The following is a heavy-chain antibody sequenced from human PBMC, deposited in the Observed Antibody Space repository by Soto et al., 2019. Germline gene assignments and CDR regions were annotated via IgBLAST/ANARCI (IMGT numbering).Heavy chain of an antibody. Sequence: PSETLSLTCTVSGVSISGGDYYWTWIRQHPGKGLEWIGYIYYSGSTYYNPSLKSRLTISVDTSKNQFSLKLSSVTAADTAVYYCARGSNGDCSSTSCLKLFDYWGQGTLVTVSS. V-gene: IGHV4-31*03. CDR1: GVSISGGDYY. D-gene: IGHD2-2*01. J-gene: IGHJ4*02. CDR3: ARGSNGDCSSTSCLKLFDY. CDR2: IYYSGST.